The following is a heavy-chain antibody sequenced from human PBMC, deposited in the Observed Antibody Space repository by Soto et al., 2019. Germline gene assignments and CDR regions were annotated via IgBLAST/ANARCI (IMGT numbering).Heavy chain of an antibody. D-gene: IGHD4-17*01. Sequence: PSETQSLPYTVSGGYISSYYWSWIRQPPGKGLEWIGYIYYSGSTNYNPSLKSRVTISVDTSKNQFSLKLSSVTAADTAVYYCARANGDYVGAFDIWGEGTMVTGSS. CDR1: GGYISSYY. CDR2: IYYSGST. J-gene: IGHJ3*02. V-gene: IGHV4-59*01. CDR3: ARANGDYVGAFDI.